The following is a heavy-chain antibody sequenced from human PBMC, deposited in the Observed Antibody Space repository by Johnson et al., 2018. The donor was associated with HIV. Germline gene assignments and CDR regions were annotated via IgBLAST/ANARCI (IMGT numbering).Heavy chain of an antibody. J-gene: IGHJ3*01. CDR2: IRYDGSNK. CDR3: AKGDTVVGAKYACDF. V-gene: IGHV3-30*02. CDR1: GFTFRSYG. Sequence: QMQLVESGGGLVQPGGSLRLSCAASGFTFRSYGMHWVRQAPGKGLEWVAFIRYDGSNKYYADSVKGRFTISRDNSKNTLYLQMNSLRAEDTAVYYCAKGDTVVGAKYACDFWGQGTMVTVSS. D-gene: IGHD1-26*01.